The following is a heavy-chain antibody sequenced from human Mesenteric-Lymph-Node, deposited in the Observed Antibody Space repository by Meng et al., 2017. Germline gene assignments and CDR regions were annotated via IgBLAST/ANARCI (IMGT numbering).Heavy chain of an antibody. CDR2: ISGSGGST. CDR1: GFTFSSYA. V-gene: IGHV3-23*01. Sequence: GGSLRLSCAASGFTFSSYAMSWVRQAPGKGLEWVSAISGSGGSTYYADSVKGRFTISRDNSKNTLYLQMNSLRAEDTAVYYCARYKYYDFWSGSYRIYYFDYWGQGTLVTVSS. J-gene: IGHJ4*02. CDR3: ARYKYYDFWSGSYRIYYFDY. D-gene: IGHD3-3*01.